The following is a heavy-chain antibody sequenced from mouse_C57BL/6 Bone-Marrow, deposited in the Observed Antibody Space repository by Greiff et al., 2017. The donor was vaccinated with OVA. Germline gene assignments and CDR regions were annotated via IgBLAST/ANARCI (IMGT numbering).Heavy chain of an antibody. CDR1: GYTFTSYW. J-gene: IGHJ2*01. CDR2: IYPGSGST. V-gene: IGHV1-55*01. Sequence: QVQLQQSGAELVKPGASVKMSCKASGYTFTSYWITWVKQRPGQGLEWIGDIYPGSGSTNYNEKFKSKATLTVDTSSSTAYMQLSSLTSEDSAVYYCARDRNYYGSFDYWGQGTTLTVSS. D-gene: IGHD1-1*01. CDR3: ARDRNYYGSFDY.